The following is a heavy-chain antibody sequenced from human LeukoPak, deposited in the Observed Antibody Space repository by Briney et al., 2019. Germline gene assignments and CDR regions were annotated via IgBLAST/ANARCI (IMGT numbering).Heavy chain of an antibody. CDR3: AKDRDSYGSFYYYYGMDV. V-gene: IGHV4-59*01. J-gene: IGHJ6*02. D-gene: IGHD5-18*01. Sequence: SETLSLTCTVSGGSISSYYWSWIRQPPGKGLEWIGYIYYSGSTNYNPSLKSRVTISVDTSKNQFSLKLSSVTAADTAVYYCAKDRDSYGSFYYYYGMDVWGQGTTVTVSS. CDR1: GGSISSYY. CDR2: IYYSGST.